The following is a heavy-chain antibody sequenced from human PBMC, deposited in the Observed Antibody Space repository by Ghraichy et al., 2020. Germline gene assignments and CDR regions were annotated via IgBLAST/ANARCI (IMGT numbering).Heavy chain of an antibody. CDR1: GYTFTGYY. Sequence: ASVKVSCKASGYTFTGYYMHWVRQAPGQGLEWMGWINPNSGGTNYAQKFQGRVTMTRDTSISTAYMELSRLRSDDTAVYYCARDRPGSYYAFDIWGQGTMVTVSS. J-gene: IGHJ3*02. V-gene: IGHV1-2*02. CDR2: INPNSGGT. D-gene: IGHD1-26*01. CDR3: ARDRPGSYYAFDI.